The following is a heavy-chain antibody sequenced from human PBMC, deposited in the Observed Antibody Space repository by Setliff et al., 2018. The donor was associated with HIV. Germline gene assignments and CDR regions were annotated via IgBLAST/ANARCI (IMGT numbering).Heavy chain of an antibody. CDR2: IYYSGST. D-gene: IGHD6-19*01. Sequence: SETLSLTCTVXAGSIXSGTYYLAWIRQLPGKGLEWIGTIYYSGSTYYNPSLNGRATISVDMSKNQFSLRLSSVTAADTAVYYCIIAYSSGWLAPMGFDSWGQGTXXXVSS. V-gene: IGHV4-39*01. CDR1: AGSIXSGTYY. CDR3: IIAYSSGWLAPMGFDS. J-gene: IGHJ4*02.